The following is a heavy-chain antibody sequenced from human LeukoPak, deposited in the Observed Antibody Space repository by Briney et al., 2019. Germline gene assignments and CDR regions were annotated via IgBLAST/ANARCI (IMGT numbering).Heavy chain of an antibody. CDR3: ARQGSLGTWFDP. CDR1: GCTFTCYY. Sequence: ASVKVSCKASGCTFTCYYMQWVRQAPGQGLEWMGRLNPNSGGTDYAQNFQGRVTMTRDTSISTVYMELSSLKSNDTAVYYCARQGSLGTWFDPWGQGTLVTVSS. J-gene: IGHJ5*02. D-gene: IGHD7-27*01. CDR2: LNPNSGGT. V-gene: IGHV1-2*06.